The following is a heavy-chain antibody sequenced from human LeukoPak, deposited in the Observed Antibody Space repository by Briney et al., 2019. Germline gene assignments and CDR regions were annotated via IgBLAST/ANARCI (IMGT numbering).Heavy chain of an antibody. J-gene: IGHJ4*02. CDR1: GGSISSTTYY. V-gene: IGHV4-39*01. CDR3: AKGIRDGHHFDY. D-gene: IGHD6-13*01. Sequence: SETLSLTCTVSGGSISSTTYYWGWIRQPPGKGLEWIGTIFYSGSTYYNPSLKSRVTISVDASKNQFSLKLSSVTAADTAVYYCAKGIRDGHHFDYWGQGTLVTVSS. CDR2: IFYSGST.